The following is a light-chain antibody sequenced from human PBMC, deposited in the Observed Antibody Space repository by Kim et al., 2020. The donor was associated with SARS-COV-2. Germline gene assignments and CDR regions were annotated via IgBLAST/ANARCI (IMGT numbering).Light chain of an antibody. CDR1: DSNLGAGFD. J-gene: IGLJ2*01. V-gene: IGLV1-40*01. CDR2: DNT. Sequence: QRVTISCTGSDSNLGAGFDVHWYQVLPGTAPKVLIYDNTNQASGVPDRFSGSKSGTSASLAITGLQAGDEADYYCQSYDNGLSGVIFGGGTQLTVL. CDR3: QSYDNGLSGVI.